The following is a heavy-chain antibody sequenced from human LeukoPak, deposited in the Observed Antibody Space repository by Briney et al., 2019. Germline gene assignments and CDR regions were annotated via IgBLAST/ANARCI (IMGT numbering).Heavy chain of an antibody. CDR1: GGTFSSYA. Sequence: SVKVSCKASGGTFSSYAISWVRQAPGQGLEWMGRIIPILGIANYAQKFQGRVTITADKSTSTAYMELSSLRSEDTAVYYCASGYSYGPFDYWGQGTLVTVSS. CDR3: ASGYSYGPFDY. CDR2: IIPILGIA. J-gene: IGHJ4*02. V-gene: IGHV1-69*04. D-gene: IGHD5-18*01.